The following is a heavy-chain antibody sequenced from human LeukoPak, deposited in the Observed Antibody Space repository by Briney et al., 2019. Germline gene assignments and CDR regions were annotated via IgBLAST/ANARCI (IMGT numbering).Heavy chain of an antibody. J-gene: IGHJ6*03. Sequence: ASVKVSCKASGYTFTGHHMQWVRQAPGQGLEWMGWINPKSGGTKYAQEFQGRVTMTRDTSISTAYMELSRLRSDDTAVYYCARALAAAGTPVDYYYYYYMDVWGKGTTVTVSS. V-gene: IGHV1-2*02. CDR1: GYTFTGHH. CDR2: INPKSGGT. CDR3: ARALAAAGTPVDYYYYYYMDV. D-gene: IGHD6-13*01.